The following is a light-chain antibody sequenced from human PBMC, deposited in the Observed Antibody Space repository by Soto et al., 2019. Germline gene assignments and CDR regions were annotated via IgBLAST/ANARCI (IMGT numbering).Light chain of an antibody. V-gene: IGKV3-15*01. CDR1: ESVSRN. Sequence: EVVMTQSPATLPVSPGGRVTLSCRASESVSRNLAWYQQKPGQAPRLLIYDASTRATGIPDRFSGGGSGTEFTLTISSLQSEDFVVYYCQQYNSWPPITFGQRTRLEI. CDR3: QQYNSWPPIT. CDR2: DAS. J-gene: IGKJ5*01.